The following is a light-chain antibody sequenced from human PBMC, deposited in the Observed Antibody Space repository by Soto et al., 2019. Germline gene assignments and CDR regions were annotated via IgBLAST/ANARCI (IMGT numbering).Light chain of an antibody. CDR1: QSFRGL. Sequence: EVVLTHSPVTLSLSPGERATLSCRASQSFRGLLAWYQQKPGQAPRLLIYDAYNRATGIPPRFSGSGSGTDFTLTISRLEPEDFAVYYCQQYASTPITFGQGTRLEIK. V-gene: IGKV3-11*01. J-gene: IGKJ5*01. CDR2: DAY. CDR3: QQYASTPIT.